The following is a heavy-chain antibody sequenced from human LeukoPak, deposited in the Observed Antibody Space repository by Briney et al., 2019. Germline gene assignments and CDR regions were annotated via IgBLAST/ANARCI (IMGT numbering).Heavy chain of an antibody. CDR1: KFMFSTYC. V-gene: IGHV3-7*03. CDR2: IKRDGSEK. Sequence: GGSLRLSCAASKFMFSTYCMGWVRQTPGKGLEWVANIKRDGSEKYSVDSVKGRFTISRDNAKNSLYLQMNSLRAEDTAVYYCARVILSIPQQGADERFFFDFWGQGTLVTVSS. J-gene: IGHJ4*02. CDR3: ARVILSIPQQGADERFFFDF. D-gene: IGHD3-3*02.